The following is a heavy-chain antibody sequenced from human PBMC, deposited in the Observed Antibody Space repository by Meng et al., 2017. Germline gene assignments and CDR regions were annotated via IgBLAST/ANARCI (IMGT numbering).Heavy chain of an antibody. Sequence: GESLKISCAASGFTFSSYWMHWVRQAPGKGLVWVSCINSDGSSTSYADSVKGRFTISRDNAKNTLYLQMNSLRAEDTAVYYCARDDYDILTALVPYYYYYGMDVWGQGTTVTGSS. CDR3: ARDDYDILTALVPYYYYYGMDV. CDR1: GFTFSSYW. V-gene: IGHV3-74*01. J-gene: IGHJ6*02. D-gene: IGHD3-9*01. CDR2: INSDGSST.